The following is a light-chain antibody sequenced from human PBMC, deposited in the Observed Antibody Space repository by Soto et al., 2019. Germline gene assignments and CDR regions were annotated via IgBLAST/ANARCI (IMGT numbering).Light chain of an antibody. CDR1: SSDIGAFNY. CDR3: SSYTPGSFYV. Sequence: QSALTQPASVSGSPGQSITISCTGSSSDIGAFNYVAWYQQHPGKAPKLIIHGVTNRPSGVSSRFSGSKSDYTASLTISGLQAEDEAYYYCSSYTPGSFYVFGTGTKLTVL. CDR2: GVT. V-gene: IGLV2-14*01. J-gene: IGLJ1*01.